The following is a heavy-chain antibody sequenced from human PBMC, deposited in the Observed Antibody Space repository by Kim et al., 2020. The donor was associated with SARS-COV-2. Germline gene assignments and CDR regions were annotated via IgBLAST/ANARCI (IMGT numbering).Heavy chain of an antibody. D-gene: IGHD2-15*01. V-gene: IGHV3-64D*09. CDR3: VKGDVVVAATPGWFDP. J-gene: IGHJ5*02. Sequence: SVKGRFTISRDNSKNTLYLQMSSLRAEDTAVYYCVKGDVVVAATPGWFDPWGQGTLVTVSS.